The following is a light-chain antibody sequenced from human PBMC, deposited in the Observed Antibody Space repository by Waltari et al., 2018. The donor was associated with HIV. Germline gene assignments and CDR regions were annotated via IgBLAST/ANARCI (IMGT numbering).Light chain of an antibody. V-gene: IGKV1-39*01. Sequence: DIQMTQSPSSLSASVGDRVTITCRASQSISSSLNWYQQKPGKAPKLLIYAASSLQSGVPSRFSGNASGTDFTLTISSLQPEDFATYYCQQSYSTLFTFGPGTKVDIK. CDR1: QSISSS. CDR3: QQSYSTLFT. CDR2: AAS. J-gene: IGKJ3*01.